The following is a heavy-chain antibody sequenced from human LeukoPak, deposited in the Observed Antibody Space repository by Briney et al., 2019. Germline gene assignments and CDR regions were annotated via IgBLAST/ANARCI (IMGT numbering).Heavy chain of an antibody. CDR2: TRNRANSYTT. J-gene: IGHJ3*02. CDR1: GFTFSDHY. Sequence: GGSLRLSCAAAGFTFSDHYMDWVRQAPGKGLEWVGRTRNRANSYTTEYAASVKGRFIISRDDSRNSLYLQMNSLRAEDTALYYCARGDYYDSSGISAFDIWGQGTMVTVSS. V-gene: IGHV3-72*01. D-gene: IGHD3-22*01. CDR3: ARGDYYDSSGISAFDI.